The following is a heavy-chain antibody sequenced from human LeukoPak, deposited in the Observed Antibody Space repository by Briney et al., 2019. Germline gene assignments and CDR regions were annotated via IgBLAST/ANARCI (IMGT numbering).Heavy chain of an antibody. Sequence: PGGSLRLSCAASGFTFGTFAMHWVRQAPGKGLEWVAVMSYDGSNKYYADSVKGRFTISSDNSKNTLYLQMNSLRSEDTAVYYCASGRGGIVVVVRDAFDIWGQGTMVIVSS. J-gene: IGHJ3*02. CDR3: ASGRGGIVVVVRDAFDI. D-gene: IGHD2-15*01. CDR2: MSYDGSNK. V-gene: IGHV3-30-3*01. CDR1: GFTFGTFA.